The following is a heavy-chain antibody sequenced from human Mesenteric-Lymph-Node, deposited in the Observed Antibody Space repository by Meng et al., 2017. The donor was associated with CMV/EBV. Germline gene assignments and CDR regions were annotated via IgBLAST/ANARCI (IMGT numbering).Heavy chain of an antibody. CDR3: ARITYDSSGYYPDY. V-gene: IGHV4-34*01. CDR2: INHSGST. D-gene: IGHD3-22*01. J-gene: IGHJ4*02. Sequence: AVYGGSFSGYYWSWIRQPPGKGLEWIGEINHSGSTNYTPSLKSRVTISVDTSKNLFSLKLSSVTAADTAVYYCARITYDSSGYYPDYWGQGTLVTVSS. CDR1: GGSFSGYY.